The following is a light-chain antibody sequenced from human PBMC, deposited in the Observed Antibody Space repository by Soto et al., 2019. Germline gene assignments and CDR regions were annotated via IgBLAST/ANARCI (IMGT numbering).Light chain of an antibody. CDR3: QQYHNWPPIT. V-gene: IGKV1-27*01. J-gene: IGKJ5*01. CDR2: AAS. Sequence: DIQMTQSPSSLSASVGERVTISCRPSQGISNSLAWYQQKPGKVPRLLIHAASTLQSGVPSRFSGSGSGTDFPLTISSLQPEDVATYYCQQYHNWPPITFGQGTRLEIK. CDR1: QGISNS.